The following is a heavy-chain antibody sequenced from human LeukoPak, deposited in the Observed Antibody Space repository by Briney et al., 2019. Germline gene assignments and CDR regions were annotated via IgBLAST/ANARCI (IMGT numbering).Heavy chain of an antibody. CDR3: ARGMPFMDV. CDR2: IWYDGSNE. J-gene: IGHJ6*02. D-gene: IGHD2-2*01. CDR1: GFTFSSYG. V-gene: IGHV3-33*01. Sequence: GGSLRLSCAASGFTFSSYGMHWVRQAPGKGLEWVAVIWYDGSNEYYADSVKGRFTISRDNSKNTLYLQMNSLRAEDTAVYYCARGMPFMDVWGQGTTVTVSS.